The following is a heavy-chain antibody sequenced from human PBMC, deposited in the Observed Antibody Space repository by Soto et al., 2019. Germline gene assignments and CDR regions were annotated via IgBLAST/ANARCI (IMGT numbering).Heavy chain of an antibody. J-gene: IGHJ5*02. D-gene: IGHD3-16*02. V-gene: IGHV3-48*01. CDR3: ARGASFRLGELSYNWFDP. CDR2: ISSSSSTI. Sequence: GGSPRLSCAASGFTFSSYSMNWVRQAPGKGLEWVSYISSSSSTIYYADSVKGRFTISRDNAKNSLYLQMNSLRAEDTAVYYCARGASFRLGELSYNWFDPWGQGTLVTVSS. CDR1: GFTFSSYS.